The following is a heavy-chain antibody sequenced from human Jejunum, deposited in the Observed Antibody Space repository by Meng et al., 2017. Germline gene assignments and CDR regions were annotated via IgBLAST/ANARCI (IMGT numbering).Heavy chain of an antibody. Sequence: PLNESGPTLLKPTQPLTLTCTLSGFPVTTDGVGVGWIRQPPGKALEWLALIYWDDDTRYSPSLKHRLTITKDTSKNQVVLTMTDMDPVDTATYYCAHKREETTVNYFDYWGQGTLVTVSS. D-gene: IGHD4-17*01. J-gene: IGHJ4*02. CDR2: IYWDDDT. CDR3: AHKREETTVNYFDY. CDR1: GFPVTTDGVG. V-gene: IGHV2-5*02.